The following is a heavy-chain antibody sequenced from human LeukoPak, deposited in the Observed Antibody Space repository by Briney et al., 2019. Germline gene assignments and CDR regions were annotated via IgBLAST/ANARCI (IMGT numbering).Heavy chain of an antibody. D-gene: IGHD4-23*01. CDR3: AKDLFYGGNPGYYYYYGMDV. V-gene: IGHV1-69*13. J-gene: IGHJ6*02. Sequence: GASVKVSCKASGGTFSSYAISWVRQAPGQGLEWMGGIIPIFGTANYAQKFQGRVTITADESTSTAYMELSSLRAEDTAVYYCAKDLFYGGNPGYYYYYGMDVWGQGTTVTVSS. CDR2: IIPIFGTA. CDR1: GGTFSSYA.